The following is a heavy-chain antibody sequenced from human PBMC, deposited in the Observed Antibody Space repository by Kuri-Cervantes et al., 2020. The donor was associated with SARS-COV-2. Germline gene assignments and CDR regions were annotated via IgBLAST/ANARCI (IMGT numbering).Heavy chain of an antibody. CDR1: GFTFSSYS. V-gene: IGHV3-21*01. J-gene: IGHJ4*02. CDR2: ISSSSSYI. D-gene: IGHD2-2*02. Sequence: GESLKISCAASGFTFSSYSMNWVRQAPGKGLEWVSSISSSSSYIYYADSVKDRFTISRDNAKNSLYLQMNSLRAEDTAVYYCATLGYCSSTSCYKRFDYWGQGTLVTVSS. CDR3: ATLGYCSSTSCYKRFDY.